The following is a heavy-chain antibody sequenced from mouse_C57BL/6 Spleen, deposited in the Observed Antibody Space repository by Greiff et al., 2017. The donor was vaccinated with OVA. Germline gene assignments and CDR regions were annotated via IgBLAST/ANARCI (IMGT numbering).Heavy chain of an antibody. Sequence: VQLKQSGPELVKPGASVKISCKASGYSFTGYYMNWVKQSPEKSLEWIGEINPSTGGTTYNQKFKAKATLTVDKSSSTAYMQLKSLTSEDSAVYYCARGSAMDYWGQGTSVTVSS. CDR2: INPSTGGT. CDR1: GYSFTGYY. V-gene: IGHV1-42*01. CDR3: ARGSAMDY. J-gene: IGHJ4*01.